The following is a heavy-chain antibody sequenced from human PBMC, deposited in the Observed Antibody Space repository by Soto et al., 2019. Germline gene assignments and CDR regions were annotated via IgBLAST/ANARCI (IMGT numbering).Heavy chain of an antibody. J-gene: IGHJ6*02. D-gene: IGHD6-6*01. CDR1: GYSFTSYW. CDR3: ARRGPSDYYYYGMDV. V-gene: IGHV5-10-1*01. CDR2: IDPSDSYT. Sequence: ESLKISCKGSGYSFTSYWISWVRQMPGKGLEWMGRIDPSDSYTNYSPSFQGHVTISADKSISTAYLQWSSLKASDTAMYYCARRGPSDYYYYGMDVWGQGTTVTVSS.